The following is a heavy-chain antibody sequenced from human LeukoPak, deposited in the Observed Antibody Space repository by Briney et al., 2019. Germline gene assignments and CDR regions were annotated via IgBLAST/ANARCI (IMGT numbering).Heavy chain of an antibody. CDR3: ARVSRDVDTAQSLRSYYYYGMDV. D-gene: IGHD5-18*01. V-gene: IGHV4-4*02. CDR2: ISHTGRT. J-gene: IGHJ6*04. Sequence: SGTLSLTCDVSGGSISNSNWWSWVRQPPGKGLEWIGEISHTGRTDYNSSLQSRVIVSLQKSKNQFSLRLTSVTAADTAVYYCARVSRDVDTAQSLRSYYYYGMDVWGKGTTVTVSS. CDR1: GGSISNSNW.